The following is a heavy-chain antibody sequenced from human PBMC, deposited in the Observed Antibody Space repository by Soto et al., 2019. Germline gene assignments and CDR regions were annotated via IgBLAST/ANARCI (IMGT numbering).Heavy chain of an antibody. Sequence: EVQLVQSGAEVKKPGESLRISCKGSGYSFTSYWISWVRQMPGKGLEWMGRIDPSASYTNYSPSFQGHVTISADKSISTAYLQWSSLKASDTAMYYCASLTKDYYDSSGYDHPRYWYFDLWGRGTLVTVSS. J-gene: IGHJ2*01. CDR3: ASLTKDYYDSSGYDHPRYWYFDL. CDR1: GYSFTSYW. V-gene: IGHV5-10-1*03. D-gene: IGHD3-22*01. CDR2: IDPSASYT.